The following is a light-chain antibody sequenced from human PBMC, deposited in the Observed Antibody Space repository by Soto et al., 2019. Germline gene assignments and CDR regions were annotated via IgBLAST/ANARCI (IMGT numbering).Light chain of an antibody. CDR2: TPS. Sequence: DIQVTQSPSFLSASVGVRVTITCRASQGISYYLAWYQQKPGRAPKLLIYTPSTLHSGVPSRFSGSGSGTEFTLTISSLQPEDFANYYCQQFNNYPRTFGQGTKLEI. CDR3: QQFNNYPRT. J-gene: IGKJ2*01. CDR1: QGISYY. V-gene: IGKV1-9*01.